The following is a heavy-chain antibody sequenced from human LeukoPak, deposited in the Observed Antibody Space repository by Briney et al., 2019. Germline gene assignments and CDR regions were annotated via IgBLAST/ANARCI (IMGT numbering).Heavy chain of an antibody. J-gene: IGHJ4*02. CDR2: INSDGGST. Sequence: GGSLRLSCAASGFTFSSYWMHWVRQAPGKGLVWVSRINSDGGSTNYADSVKGRFTISRDNAKNTLYLQMNSLRAEDTAVYYCARTLAYYYDSGGYDYWGQGTLVTVSS. CDR3: ARTLAYYYDSGGYDY. D-gene: IGHD3-22*01. CDR1: GFTFSSYW. V-gene: IGHV3-74*01.